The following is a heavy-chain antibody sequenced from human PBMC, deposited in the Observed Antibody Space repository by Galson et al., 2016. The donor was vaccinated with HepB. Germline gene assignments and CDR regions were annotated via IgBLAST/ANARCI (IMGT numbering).Heavy chain of an antibody. CDR3: VRVPLGAYVYEDL. V-gene: IGHV4-34*01. CDR2: INHSGSA. Sequence: SETLSLTCAVYGGSLSGYYWTWIRQSPPRGLEWIGEINHSGSANYNPSLKSRVTLSLDTSKNQFSLKVRSVTAAETAVYYCVRVPLGAYVYEDLWGQGTLVTVSS. D-gene: IGHD5/OR15-5a*01. CDR1: GGSLSGYY. J-gene: IGHJ5*02.